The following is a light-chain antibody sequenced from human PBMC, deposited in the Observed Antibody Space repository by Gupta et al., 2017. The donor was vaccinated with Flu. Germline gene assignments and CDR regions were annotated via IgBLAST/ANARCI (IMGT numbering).Light chain of an antibody. V-gene: IGKV4-1*01. CDR1: QTSFYSTNNQNY. Sequence: DIVLTQSPGSVAVSLGETATIKCRSSQTSFYSTNNQNYLGWYQQKPGQPPKLLIYWASRRAAGVPDRFIGSGSGTDFTLTISSLQAEDVAVYHCQQEVRTPFTFGQGTRVEI. CDR3: QQEVRTPFT. CDR2: WAS. J-gene: IGKJ2*01.